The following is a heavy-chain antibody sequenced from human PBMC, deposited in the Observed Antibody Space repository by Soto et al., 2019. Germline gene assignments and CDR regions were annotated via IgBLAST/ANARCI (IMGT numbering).Heavy chain of an antibody. V-gene: IGHV1-8*01. D-gene: IGHD2-15*01. CDR1: GYTFTNYD. CDR3: ATYCSGGSCYVY. CDR2: MNPHSGNT. J-gene: IGHJ4*02. Sequence: EASVKVSCKASGYTFTNYDINWVRQATGQGPEWMGWMNPHSGNTGYARKFQGRITMTRDTSIRTAYMELNGLTSDDTAVYYCATYCSGGSCYVYWGQGTPVTVSS.